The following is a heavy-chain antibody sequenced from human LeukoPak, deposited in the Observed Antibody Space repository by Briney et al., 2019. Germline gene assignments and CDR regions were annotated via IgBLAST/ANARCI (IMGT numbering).Heavy chain of an antibody. CDR2: INPNSGGT. Sequence: EASVKVSCKASGYTFTDYYMHWARQAPGQGLEWMGWINPNSGGTNYAQKFQGRVTMTRDTSSSTAYMELSRLRSDDTAVYYCARRRIAAAGTLFDYWGQGTLVTVSS. CDR3: ARRRIAAAGTLFDY. CDR1: GYTFTDYY. D-gene: IGHD6-13*01. V-gene: IGHV1-2*02. J-gene: IGHJ4*02.